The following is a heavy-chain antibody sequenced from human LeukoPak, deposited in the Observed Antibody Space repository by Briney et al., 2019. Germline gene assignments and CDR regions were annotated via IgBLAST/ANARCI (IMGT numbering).Heavy chain of an antibody. D-gene: IGHD3-10*01. CDR1: GGSISSSNW. CDR2: IDHSGYT. CDR3: AANSGSGSYGY. Sequence: SGTLSLTCAVSGGSISSSNWWNWVRQPPGEGLEWIGEIDHSGYTKYNPSLKSRVTISVDKSKNQFSLKLSSVTAADTAVYYCAANSGSGSYGYWGQGTLVTVSS. J-gene: IGHJ4*02. V-gene: IGHV4-4*02.